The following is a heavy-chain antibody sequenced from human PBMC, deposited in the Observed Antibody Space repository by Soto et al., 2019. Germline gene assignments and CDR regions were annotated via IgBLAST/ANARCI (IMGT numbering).Heavy chain of an antibody. V-gene: IGHV3-11*01. Sequence: QVHLEESGGGLVKPGGSLRLSCTASGFIFSDYYMSWIRQAPGKGLEWVSDISNSGRITHHADSVEGRFTISRDNAKDSPYLKMNSPRPEDSAIYYWAGDHGGGGLALGYWGQGTLVTGSS. CDR1: GFIFSDYY. J-gene: IGHJ4*02. CDR3: AGDHGGGGLALGY. D-gene: IGHD3-16*01. CDR2: ISNSGRIT.